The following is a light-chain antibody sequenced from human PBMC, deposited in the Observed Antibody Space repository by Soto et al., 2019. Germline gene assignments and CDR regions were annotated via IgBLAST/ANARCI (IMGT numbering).Light chain of an antibody. CDR2: GAS. CDR3: QQYNNWPPRT. V-gene: IGKV3-15*01. CDR1: QSISNS. J-gene: IGKJ2*01. Sequence: EIVMTQSPASLSVSPGETATLSCRASQSISNSLAWYQQKPGQAPSLLIYGASTRATGIPARFSGSGSGTEFXLTISXLXSEDSALYYCQQYNNWPPRTFGQGTKLEIK.